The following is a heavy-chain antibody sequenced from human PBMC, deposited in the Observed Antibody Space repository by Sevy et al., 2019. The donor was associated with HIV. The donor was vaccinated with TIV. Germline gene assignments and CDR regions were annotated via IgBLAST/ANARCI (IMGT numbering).Heavy chain of an antibody. V-gene: IGHV3-23*01. J-gene: IGHJ6*02. CDR2: VSGGGASK. CDR3: AKNPAVGSYYWMDV. Sequence: GGSLRLSCAASGFMFSSYAMSWVRQAPGKGLEWVSSVSGGGASKYYADSVKGRFTISRDNSKNTLYLQMNSLRVEDTAVYYCAKNPAVGSYYWMDVWGQGTMVTVSS. D-gene: IGHD1-26*01. CDR1: GFMFSSYA.